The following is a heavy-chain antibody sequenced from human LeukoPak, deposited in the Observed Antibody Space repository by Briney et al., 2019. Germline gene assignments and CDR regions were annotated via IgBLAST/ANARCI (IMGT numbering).Heavy chain of an antibody. D-gene: IGHD6-6*01. V-gene: IGHV4-39*07. Sequence: SETLSLTCTVSGGSISSSSYYWGWIRQPPGKGLEWIGSIYYSGSTYYNPSLKSRVTISVDTSKNQFSLRLSSVTAADTAVYYCARVEYSSSYYFDYWGQGTLVTVSS. J-gene: IGHJ4*02. CDR3: ARVEYSSSYYFDY. CDR1: GGSISSSSYY. CDR2: IYYSGST.